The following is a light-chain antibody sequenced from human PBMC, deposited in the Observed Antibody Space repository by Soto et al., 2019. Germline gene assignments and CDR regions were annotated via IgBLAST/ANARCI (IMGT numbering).Light chain of an antibody. CDR2: RDN. Sequence: QSVLTQPPSASGTPGQRVTISCSGSSSNIGSNYVYWYQQLPGTAPKLLIYRDNKRPSGVPDRCSGSTSGTSAALAISCRRSEDEADDYCAAWDDSRSGVVFGGGTKLTVL. CDR1: SSNIGSNY. CDR3: AAWDDSRSGVV. V-gene: IGLV1-47*01. J-gene: IGLJ2*01.